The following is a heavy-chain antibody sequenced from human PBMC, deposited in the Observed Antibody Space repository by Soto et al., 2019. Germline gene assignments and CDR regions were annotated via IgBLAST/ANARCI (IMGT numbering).Heavy chain of an antibody. V-gene: IGHV1-18*01. D-gene: IGHD1-26*01. J-gene: IGHJ5*02. CDR3: ARVVGALGHWFDP. Sequence: GASVKVSCKTSGYTFTRYGISWVRQAPGQGLEWMGRISAYNGNTNYAQKLQGRVTMTTDTSTSTAYMELRSLRSDDTAVYYCARVVGALGHWFDPWGQGTLVTVSS. CDR2: ISAYNGNT. CDR1: GYTFTRYG.